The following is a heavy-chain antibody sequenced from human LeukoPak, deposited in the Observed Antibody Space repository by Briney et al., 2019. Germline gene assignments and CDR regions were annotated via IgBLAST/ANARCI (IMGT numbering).Heavy chain of an antibody. Sequence: SETLSLTCSVSGGSISGYYWSWIRQPPGKGLEWIGEINHSGSTNYNPSLKSRVTISVDTSKNQFSLKLSSVTAADTAVYYCARPGLQYCSSTSCPRGGYFQHWGQGTLVTVSS. V-gene: IGHV4-34*01. J-gene: IGHJ1*01. CDR2: INHSGST. CDR3: ARPGLQYCSSTSCPRGGYFQH. D-gene: IGHD2-2*01. CDR1: GGSISGYY.